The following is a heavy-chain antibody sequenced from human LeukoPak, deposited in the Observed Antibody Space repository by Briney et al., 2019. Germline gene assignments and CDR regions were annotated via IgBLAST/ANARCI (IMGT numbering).Heavy chain of an antibody. CDR3: ARTRAVDIVATIDLYYYYYGMDA. V-gene: IGHV1-2*02. CDR1: GYTFTGYY. Sequence: GASVKVSCKASGYTFTGYYMHWVRQAPGQGLEWMGWINPNSGGTNYAQKFQGRVTMTRDTSISTAYMELRRLRSDDTAVYYCARTRAVDIVATIDLYYYYYGMDAWGQGTTVTVSS. J-gene: IGHJ6*02. D-gene: IGHD5-12*01. CDR2: INPNSGGT.